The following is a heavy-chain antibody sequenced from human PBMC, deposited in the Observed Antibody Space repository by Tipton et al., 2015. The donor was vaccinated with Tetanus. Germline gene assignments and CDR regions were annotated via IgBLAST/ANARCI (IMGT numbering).Heavy chain of an antibody. V-gene: IGHV5-51*01. D-gene: IGHD7-27*01. CDR2: IYPGDSDT. J-gene: IGHJ2*01. CDR1: GYSFTNYW. Sequence: QLVQSGAEVKKPGESLRISCKASGYSFTNYWIGWVRQMPGKGPEWMGIIYPGDSDTRYNPSFQGQVTISADKSLSTAYLQWSSLKASDTATYYCARRLGPYTGDQVWHFDLWGRGTLVTVSS. CDR3: ARRLGPYTGDQVWHFDL.